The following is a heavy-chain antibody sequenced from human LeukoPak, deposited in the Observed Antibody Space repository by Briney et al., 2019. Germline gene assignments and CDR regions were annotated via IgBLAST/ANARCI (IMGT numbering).Heavy chain of an antibody. J-gene: IGHJ6*02. CDR1: GFTFSDYY. D-gene: IGHD2-2*02. V-gene: IGHV3-11*01. CDR2: ISSSGSTI. CDR3: ARHAPDCSSTSCYMGAYYYGMDV. Sequence: GGSLRLSCAASGFTFSDYYMSWIRQAPGKGLEWVSYISSSGSTIYYADSVNGLFTISRDNAKNSLYLQMNSLRAEDTAVYYCARHAPDCSSTSCYMGAYYYGMDVWGQGTTVTVSS.